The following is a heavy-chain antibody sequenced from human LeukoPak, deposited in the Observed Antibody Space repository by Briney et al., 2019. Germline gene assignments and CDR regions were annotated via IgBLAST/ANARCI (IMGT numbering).Heavy chain of an antibody. Sequence: GGCLRLGCAASGFTLDVYAIHWVRQAPGQGLEGVLVISWNSGSIGYADSVKGRFTISRDNAKNSLYLQMNSLRAEDTALYYCEKDELGWSDPWGQVTLVTVSS. CDR2: ISWNSGSI. J-gene: IGHJ5*02. CDR3: EKDELGWSDP. V-gene: IGHV3-9*01. CDR1: GFTLDVYA. D-gene: IGHD1-7*01.